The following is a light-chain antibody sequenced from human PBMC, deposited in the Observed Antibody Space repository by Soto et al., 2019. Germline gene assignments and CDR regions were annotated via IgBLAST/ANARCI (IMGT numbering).Light chain of an antibody. J-gene: IGKJ1*01. CDR1: QSINAH. CDR2: GAS. Sequence: EVVMTQSPATLSVSPGERVTLSCRPSQSINAHLAWYQQKPGQAPRLLIHGASTRATGIPARFSGSGFGTEFILTISSLQSEDFAVYYCQQYNTWLWTFGQGTKVEIQ. V-gene: IGKV3-15*01. CDR3: QQYNTWLWT.